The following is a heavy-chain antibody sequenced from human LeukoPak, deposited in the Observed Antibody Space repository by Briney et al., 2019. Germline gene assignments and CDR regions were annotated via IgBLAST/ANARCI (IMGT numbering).Heavy chain of an antibody. Sequence: PGGSLRLSCAASGFTFSSYGMHWVRQAPGKGLEWVAVIWYDGSNKYYADSVKGRFTISRDNSKNTLYLQMNSLRAEDTAVYYCARGGRSESFYSTIDYWGQGTLVTFSS. CDR3: ARGGRSESFYSTIDY. CDR1: GFTFSSYG. J-gene: IGHJ4*02. CDR2: IWYDGSNK. V-gene: IGHV3-33*01. D-gene: IGHD2/OR15-2a*01.